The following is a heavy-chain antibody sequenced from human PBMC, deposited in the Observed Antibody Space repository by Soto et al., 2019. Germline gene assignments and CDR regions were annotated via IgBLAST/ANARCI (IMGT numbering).Heavy chain of an antibody. CDR2: IIPILGIA. D-gene: IGHD4-17*01. CDR3: ARSDPHTVTTGATF. CDR1: GGTFSSYT. V-gene: IGHV1-69*02. Sequence: QVQLVHSGAEVKKPGSSVKVSCKASGGTFSSYTISWVRQAPGQGLEWMGRIIPILGIANYAQKFQGRVTITADKSTSTAYMELSSLRSEDTAVYYCARSDPHTVTTGATFWGQGTMVTVSS. J-gene: IGHJ3*01.